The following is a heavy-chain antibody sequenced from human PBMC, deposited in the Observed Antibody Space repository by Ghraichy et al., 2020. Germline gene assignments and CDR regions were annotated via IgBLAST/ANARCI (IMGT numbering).Heavy chain of an antibody. CDR3: ARDLGSCHLGYYGMDV. J-gene: IGHJ6*02. CDR2: ISSSSSTI. Sequence: GGSLRLSCAASGFTFSSYSMNWVRQAPGKGLEWVSYISSSSSTIYYADSVKGRFTISRDNAKNSLYLQMNSLRDEDTAVYYCARDLGSCHLGYYGMDVWGQGTTVTVSS. D-gene: IGHD7-27*01. V-gene: IGHV3-48*02. CDR1: GFTFSSYS.